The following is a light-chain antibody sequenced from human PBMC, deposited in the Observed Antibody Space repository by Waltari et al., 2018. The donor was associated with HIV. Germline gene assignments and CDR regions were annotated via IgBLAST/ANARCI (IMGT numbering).Light chain of an antibody. CDR3: QQYLTAPWT. CDR2: WAS. J-gene: IGKJ1*01. CDR1: QSVLYSSNNKNY. V-gene: IGKV4-1*01. Sequence: DIVMTQSTDSLAVAGGERATINCKSSQSVLYSSNNKNYLAWYQQKPGQPPKLLIYWASTRESGVPDRFSGGGSGTDFTLTISSLQAEDVAVYYCQQYLTAPWTFGQGTKVEIK.